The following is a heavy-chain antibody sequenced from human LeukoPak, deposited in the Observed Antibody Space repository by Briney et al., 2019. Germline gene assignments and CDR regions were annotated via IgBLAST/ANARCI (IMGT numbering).Heavy chain of an antibody. J-gene: IGHJ4*02. D-gene: IGHD3-3*01. CDR3: ARDLHITIFGVVTSPLDY. Sequence: ASVKVSCKASGYTFTSYGISWVRQAPGQGLEWMGWISAYNGDTNYAQKLQGRVTMTTDTSTSTAYMELRSLRSDDTAVYYRARDLHITIFGVVTSPLDYWGQGTLVTVSS. CDR2: ISAYNGDT. V-gene: IGHV1-18*01. CDR1: GYTFTSYG.